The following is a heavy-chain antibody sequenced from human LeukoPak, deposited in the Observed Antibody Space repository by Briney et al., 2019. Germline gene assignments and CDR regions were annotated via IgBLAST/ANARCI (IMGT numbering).Heavy chain of an antibody. CDR2: MYYSGST. V-gene: IGHV4-39*07. CDR1: GGSISNYY. Sequence: PSETLSLTCTVSGGSISNYYWSWIRQPPGKGLEWIGSMYYSGSTYYNSSLKSRVTISVDTSKNQFSLKLSSVTAADTAVYYCARDQVYDSSGYYDNAFDIWGQGTMVTVSS. D-gene: IGHD3-22*01. J-gene: IGHJ3*02. CDR3: ARDQVYDSSGYYDNAFDI.